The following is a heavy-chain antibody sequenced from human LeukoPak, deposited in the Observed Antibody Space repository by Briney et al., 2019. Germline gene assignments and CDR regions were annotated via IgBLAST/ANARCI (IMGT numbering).Heavy chain of an antibody. D-gene: IGHD4/OR15-4a*01. CDR3: ARQARTIY. Sequence: PSETLSLTCTVSGGSISSSSYYWGWIRQPPGKGLEWIGSLYYSWSTYYNPSLKSRVTISVDTSKNQFSLKLSSVTAADTAVYYCARQARTIYWGQGTLVTVSS. V-gene: IGHV4-39*01. CDR2: LYYSWST. J-gene: IGHJ4*02. CDR1: GGSISSSSYY.